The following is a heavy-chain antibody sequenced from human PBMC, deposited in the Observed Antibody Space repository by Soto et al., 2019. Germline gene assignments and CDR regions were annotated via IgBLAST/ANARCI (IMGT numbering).Heavy chain of an antibody. V-gene: IGHV4-4*08. CDR3: ARDVGIAVADYYFDY. J-gene: IGHJ4*02. D-gene: IGHD6-19*01. CDR1: DGSISSYY. CDR2: IFYTGST. Sequence: PSETLSLTCTVSDGSISSYYWGWIRQPPGKGLEWIGYIFYTGSTTYNPSLKSRVTISVDTSKNQFSLKLSSVTAADTAVYYCARDVGIAVADYYFDYWGQGTLVTVSS.